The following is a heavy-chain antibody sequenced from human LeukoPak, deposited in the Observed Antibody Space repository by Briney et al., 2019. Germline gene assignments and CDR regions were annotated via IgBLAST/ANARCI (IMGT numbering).Heavy chain of an antibody. V-gene: IGHV4-38-2*02. CDR3: ARQFIAAAGRGTNWFDP. CDR1: GYSISSGYY. D-gene: IGHD6-13*01. J-gene: IGHJ5*02. CDR2: IYHSGST. Sequence: SETLSLTCTVSGYSISSGYYWGWIRQPPGKGLEWIGSIYHSGSTYYNPSLKSRVTISVDTSKNQFSLKLSSVTAADTAVYYCARQFIAAAGRGTNWFDPWGQGTLVTVSS.